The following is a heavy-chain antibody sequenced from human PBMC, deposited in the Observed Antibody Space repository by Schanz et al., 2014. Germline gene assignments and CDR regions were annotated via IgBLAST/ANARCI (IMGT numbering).Heavy chain of an antibody. J-gene: IGHJ4*02. CDR1: GFTFNIYD. D-gene: IGHD3-22*01. V-gene: IGHV3-23*04. CDR2: ISGGGGSA. Sequence: EVQLVESGGGLVQPGGSLRLSCAASGFTFNIYDMNWVRLVPGKGLECVSGISGGGGSAYYADSVKGRFTISRDNSKNTLYLQMSSLRAEDTAVYYCAKVWGSDYFYPFDYWGQGTLVTVSS. CDR3: AKVWGSDYFYPFDY.